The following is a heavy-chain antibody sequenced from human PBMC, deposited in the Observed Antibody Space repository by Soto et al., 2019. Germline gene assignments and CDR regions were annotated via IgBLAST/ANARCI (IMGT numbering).Heavy chain of an antibody. CDR3: ARDRYSGYDYGGGGY. V-gene: IGHV3-30-3*01. J-gene: IGHJ4*02. Sequence: QVQLVESGGGVVQPGRSLRLSCAASGFTFSSYAMHWVRQAPGKGLEWVAVISYDGSNKYYADSVKGRFTISRDNSKNTLYLQMNSLRAEDTAVYYCARDRYSGYDYGGGGYWGQGTLVTVSS. CDR1: GFTFSSYA. CDR2: ISYDGSNK. D-gene: IGHD5-12*01.